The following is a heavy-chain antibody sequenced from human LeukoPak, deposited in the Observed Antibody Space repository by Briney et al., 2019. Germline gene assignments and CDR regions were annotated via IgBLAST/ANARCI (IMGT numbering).Heavy chain of an antibody. V-gene: IGHV3-30*02. CDR1: GFTFSTYG. D-gene: IGHD3-22*01. CDR2: IRYDGTNE. CDR3: AKVGPYYFDSSGYRPPLDSYYYMDV. J-gene: IGHJ6*03. Sequence: GGSLRLSCAASGFTFSTYGMHWVRQAPGKGVEWVAFIRYDGTNEYNAAVKGRFTISRDNSKNTLYLQMNSLRSEDTAVYYCAKVGPYYFDSSGYRPPLDSYYYMDVWGKGTTVTISS.